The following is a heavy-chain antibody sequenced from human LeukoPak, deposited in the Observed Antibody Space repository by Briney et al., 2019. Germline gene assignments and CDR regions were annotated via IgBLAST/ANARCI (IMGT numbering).Heavy chain of an antibody. Sequence: GGSLRLSCAASGFTFSSYSMNWVRQAPGKGLEWVSSISRSRSYIHYADSVKGRFTISRDNTKNSLYLQMNSLRTEDTAVYYCARHSEGWCFDYWGQGTLVTVSS. CDR3: ARHSEGWCFDY. CDR2: ISRSRSYI. J-gene: IGHJ4*02. D-gene: IGHD2-21*01. V-gene: IGHV3-21*01. CDR1: GFTFSSYS.